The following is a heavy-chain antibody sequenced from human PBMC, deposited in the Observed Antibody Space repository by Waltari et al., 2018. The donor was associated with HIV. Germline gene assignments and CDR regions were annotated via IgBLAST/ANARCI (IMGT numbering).Heavy chain of an antibody. CDR2: IIPLFGEA. Sequence: QVQLVQSGAEVKKPGSSVKVSCKASGGTVSSPDISWVRQARGQGLEWMGAIIPLFGEANYAQKFQGRLTITADESTSTAYMELSSLRSEDMAVYYCARVPDRSGYQRYAMDVWGQGTTVTVS. CDR1: GGTVSSPD. D-gene: IGHD3-22*01. J-gene: IGHJ6*02. CDR3: ARVPDRSGYQRYAMDV. V-gene: IGHV1-69*01.